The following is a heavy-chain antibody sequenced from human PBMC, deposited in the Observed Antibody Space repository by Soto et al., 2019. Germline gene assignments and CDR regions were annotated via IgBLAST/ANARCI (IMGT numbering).Heavy chain of an antibody. V-gene: IGHV1-2*02. CDR2: INPNTGGT. CDR1: GYTFTDNY. J-gene: IGHJ4*02. Sequence: ASVKVSCKASGYTFTDNYIHCVRQAPGHGLEWMGWINPNTGGTNYAQKFQGRVTMTRDTSITTAYMELSRLRSDDTAMYYCARDFSSSADGFDYWGQGTLVTVSS. D-gene: IGHD6-6*01. CDR3: ARDFSSSADGFDY.